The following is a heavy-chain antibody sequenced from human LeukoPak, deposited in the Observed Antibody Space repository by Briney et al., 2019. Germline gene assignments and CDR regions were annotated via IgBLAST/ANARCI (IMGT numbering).Heavy chain of an antibody. CDR3: ATLGPCGDCYTFDY. CDR1: GFTFSSYS. V-gene: IGHV3-21*01. Sequence: GGSLRLSCAASGFTFSSYSMNWVRQAPGKGLEWVSSISSSSSYIYYADSVKGRFTISRDNAKNSLYLQMNSLRAEDTAVYYCATLGPCGDCYTFDYRGQGTLVTVSS. CDR2: ISSSSSYI. J-gene: IGHJ4*02. D-gene: IGHD2-21*02.